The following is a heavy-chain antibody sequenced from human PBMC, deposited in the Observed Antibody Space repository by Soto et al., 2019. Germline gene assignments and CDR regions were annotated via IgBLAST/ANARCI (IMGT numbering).Heavy chain of an antibody. CDR2: ISYDGSNK. D-gene: IGHD6-19*01. CDR3: AKDIYSGYDLSWYSSGWYGGFDY. V-gene: IGHV3-30*18. CDR1: GFTFSSYG. J-gene: IGHJ4*02. Sequence: PGGSLRLSCAASGFTFSSYGMHWVRQSPGKGLEWVAVISYDGSNKYYADSVKGRFTISRDNSKNTLYLQMNSLRAEDTAVYYCAKDIYSGYDLSWYSSGWYGGFDYWGQGTLVTVSS.